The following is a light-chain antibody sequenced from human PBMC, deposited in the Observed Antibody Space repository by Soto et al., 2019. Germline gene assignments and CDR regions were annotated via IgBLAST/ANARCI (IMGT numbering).Light chain of an antibody. CDR2: DAS. V-gene: IGKV1-5*01. Sequence: DIQMTQSPSTLSASVGDRVTITCRASQSVSTRLAWYQQKPGKAPKLLIYDASSLEAGVPSRFSASGFGLEFTLTITSMRPDDFATYHCQQYHAFPWTFGQGTKVEIK. CDR1: QSVSTR. J-gene: IGKJ1*01. CDR3: QQYHAFPWT.